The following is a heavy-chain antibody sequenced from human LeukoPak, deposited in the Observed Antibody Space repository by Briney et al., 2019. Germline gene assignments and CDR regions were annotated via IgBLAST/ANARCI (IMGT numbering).Heavy chain of an antibody. V-gene: IGHV4-38-2*02. D-gene: IGHD6-13*01. Sequence: SETLSLTCTVSGYSISSGYYWGWIRQPPGKGLEWIGSIYHSGSTYYNPSLKSRVTISVDTSKNQFSLKLSSVTAADTAVYYCAREDVAAADFDYWGQGTLVTVSS. CDR3: AREDVAAADFDY. J-gene: IGHJ4*02. CDR2: IYHSGST. CDR1: GYSISSGYY.